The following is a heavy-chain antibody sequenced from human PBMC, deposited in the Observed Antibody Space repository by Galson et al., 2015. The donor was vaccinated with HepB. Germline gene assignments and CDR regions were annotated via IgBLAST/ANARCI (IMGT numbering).Heavy chain of an antibody. Sequence: SLRLSCAASGFTFSSYGMHWVRQAPGKGLEWVAVIWYDGSNKYYADSVKGRFTISRDNSKNTLYLQMNSLRAEDTAVYYCAKDARITMVRGVIGWFDPWGQGTLVTVSS. CDR2: IWYDGSNK. D-gene: IGHD3-10*01. V-gene: IGHV3-33*06. CDR1: GFTFSSYG. CDR3: AKDARITMVRGVIGWFDP. J-gene: IGHJ5*02.